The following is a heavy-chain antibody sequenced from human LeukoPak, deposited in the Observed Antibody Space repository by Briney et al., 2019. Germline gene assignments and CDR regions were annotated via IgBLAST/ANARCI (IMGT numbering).Heavy chain of an antibody. J-gene: IGHJ6*03. V-gene: IGHV3-30-3*02. CDR3: AKNGVKGYSSGWYTDYYYYYMDV. CDR2: ISYDGSNK. CDR1: GFTFSSYA. Sequence: GGSLRLSCAASGFTFSSYAMHWVRQAPGKGLEWVAVISYDGSNKYYADSVKGRFTISRDNSKNTLYLQMNSLRAEDTAVYYCAKNGVKGYSSGWYTDYYYYYMDVWGKGTTVTVSS. D-gene: IGHD6-19*01.